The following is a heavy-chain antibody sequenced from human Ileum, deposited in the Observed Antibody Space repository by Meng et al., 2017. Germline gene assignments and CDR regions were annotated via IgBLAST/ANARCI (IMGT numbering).Heavy chain of an antibody. CDR3: VREDSSGYWAY. J-gene: IGHJ4*02. V-gene: IGHV1-3*01. Sequence: VQFLKSGGGVKYPGDSVRVSCNTFTSRAIQWARQAAGQRLEWMGWIIAGSGSTRYSQKFQGRITITRDTSANIAYMDLSSLRFEDTAVYYCVREDSSGYWAYWGQGTLVTVSS. D-gene: IGHD3-22*01. CDR1: TFTSRA. CDR2: IIAGSGST.